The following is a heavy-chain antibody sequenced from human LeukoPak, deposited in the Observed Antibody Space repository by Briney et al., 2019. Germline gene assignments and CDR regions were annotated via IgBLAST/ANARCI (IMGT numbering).Heavy chain of an antibody. J-gene: IGHJ4*02. Sequence: PGGSLRLSCAASGFSLSDYSMHWVRQAPGKGLEWISYISSVSSTIYYADSVKGRFTISRDNARNSLYLQMTSLRDADTAVYYCARDPSVFGDGNFDYWGQGTLVTVSS. D-gene: IGHD4-17*01. CDR1: GFSLSDYS. CDR2: ISSVSSTI. CDR3: ARDPSVFGDGNFDY. V-gene: IGHV3-48*02.